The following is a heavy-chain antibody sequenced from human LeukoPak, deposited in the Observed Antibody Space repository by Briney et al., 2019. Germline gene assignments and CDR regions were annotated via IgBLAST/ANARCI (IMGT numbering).Heavy chain of an antibody. Sequence: PETLSLTCAVYGVSFRGYCWNWIRQPPGKGLEWIGEINHSGSTNYNPSLKSRVTISVDTSKNQFSLNLSSVTAADTAVYYCARHAQRSGDLGSARNFDFWGQGTLVTVSS. CDR3: ARHAQRSGDLGSARNFDF. D-gene: IGHD7-27*01. CDR1: GVSFRGYC. CDR2: INHSGST. V-gene: IGHV4-34*01. J-gene: IGHJ4*02.